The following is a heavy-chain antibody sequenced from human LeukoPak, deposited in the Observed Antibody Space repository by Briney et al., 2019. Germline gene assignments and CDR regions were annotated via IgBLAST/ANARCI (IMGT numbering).Heavy chain of an antibody. CDR2: INPNSGGT. CDR1: GYTFTGYY. Sequence: ASVKVSCKASGYTFTGYYMHWVRQAPGQGLEWMGWINPNSGGTNYAQRFQGRITMTRDKSISTVYMELSSLRSDDTAVYYCSTEDKYCGGANCGKYWGQGTLVTVSS. J-gene: IGHJ4*02. V-gene: IGHV1-2*02. CDR3: STEDKYCGGANCGKY. D-gene: IGHD2-21*01.